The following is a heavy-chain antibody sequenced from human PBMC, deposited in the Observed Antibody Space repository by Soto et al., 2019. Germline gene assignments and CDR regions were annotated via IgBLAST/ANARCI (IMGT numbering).Heavy chain of an antibody. J-gene: IGHJ3*02. CDR3: AKRYCSGGSCFDAFDI. V-gene: IGHV3-30*18. D-gene: IGHD2-15*01. Sequence: GGSLRLSCAASGFTFSSYGMHWVRQAPGKGLEWVAVISYDGSNKYYADSVKGRFTISRDNSKNTLYLQMNSLRAEDTAVYYCAKRYCSGGSCFDAFDIWGQGTMVTVS. CDR2: ISYDGSNK. CDR1: GFTFSSYG.